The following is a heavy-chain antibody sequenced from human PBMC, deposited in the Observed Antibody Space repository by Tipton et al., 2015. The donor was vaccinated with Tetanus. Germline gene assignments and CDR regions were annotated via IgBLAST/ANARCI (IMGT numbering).Heavy chain of an antibody. J-gene: IGHJ1*01. Sequence: TLSLTCTVSGGPISSGGFYSGSYTHHPANGTEWIGDIYYSGSTYYNPSLKSRLTISVDTSKNQFSLKLSSVTAADTAVYYCARGTSAGSDGRHDHWGPGTLV. CDR2: IYYSGST. CDR1: GGPISSGGFY. V-gene: IGHV4-31*03. D-gene: IGHD5-24*01. CDR3: ARGTSAGSDGRHDH.